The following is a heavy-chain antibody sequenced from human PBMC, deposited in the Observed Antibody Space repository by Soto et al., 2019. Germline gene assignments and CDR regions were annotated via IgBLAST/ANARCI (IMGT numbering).Heavy chain of an antibody. CDR1: GGSISSYY. CDR3: ARTRGGDFWSGYFYYYYMDV. CDR2: IYYGGST. Sequence: SETLSLTCTVSGGSISSYYWSWIRQPPGKGLEWIGYIYYGGSTNYNPSLKSRVTISVDTSKNQFSLKLSSVTAADTAVYYCARTRGGDFWSGYFYYYYMDVWGKGTTVTVSS. J-gene: IGHJ6*03. D-gene: IGHD3-3*01. V-gene: IGHV4-59*01.